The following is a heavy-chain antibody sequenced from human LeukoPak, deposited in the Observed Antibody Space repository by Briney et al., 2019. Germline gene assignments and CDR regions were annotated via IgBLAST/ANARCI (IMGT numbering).Heavy chain of an antibody. J-gene: IGHJ5*02. V-gene: IGHV1-2*02. D-gene: IGHD1-26*01. CDR1: GYTFTGYY. CDR2: INPNSGGT. CDR3: ARWWERFTTYWFDP. Sequence: VASVKVSCKASGYTFTGYYMHWVRQAPGQGLECMGWINPNSGGTNYAQKFQGRVTMTRDTSISTAYMELSRLRSDDTAVYYCARWWERFTTYWFDPWGQGTLVTVSS.